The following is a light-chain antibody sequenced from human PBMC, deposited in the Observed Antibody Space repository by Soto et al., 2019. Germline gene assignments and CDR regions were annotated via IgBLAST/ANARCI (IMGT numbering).Light chain of an antibody. CDR1: QSISTW. CDR3: QQYNTYPLT. V-gene: IGKV1-5*03. J-gene: IGKJ4*01. CDR2: KAF. Sequence: DIQMTQSPSTLSASVGDGVTITCRASQSISTWLAWYQQKPGKAPKLLIYKAFSLESGVSSRFSGSGSGTEFTLTISSLQPDDFATYYCQQYNTYPLTFGGGTTVEIK.